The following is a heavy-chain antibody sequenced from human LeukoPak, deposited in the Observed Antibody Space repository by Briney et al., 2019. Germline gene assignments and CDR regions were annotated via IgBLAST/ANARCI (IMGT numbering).Heavy chain of an antibody. V-gene: IGHV3-74*01. Sequence: GGSLRLSCAASGFTFGSHWMHWVRQAPGKGLVWGSRISIDGSSTNYADSVKGRFTISRDNAKNTLYLQMNSLRAEDTAVYYCARRLQGGSGSYYFDYWGQGTLVTVSS. CDR1: GFTFGSHW. J-gene: IGHJ4*02. CDR3: ARRLQGGSGSYYFDY. D-gene: IGHD6-19*01. CDR2: ISIDGSST.